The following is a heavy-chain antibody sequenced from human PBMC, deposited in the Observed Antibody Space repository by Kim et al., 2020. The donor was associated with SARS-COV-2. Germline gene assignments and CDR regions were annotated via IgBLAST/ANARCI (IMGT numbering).Heavy chain of an antibody. CDR3: TRIWRTSQVHYALDV. J-gene: IGHJ6*02. CDR1: GITFGDYA. Sequence: PGGSLRLSCRTSGITFGDYAINWVRQAPGKGLEWVGFIRTKANGGTTEYAASVKGRFTFSRDDSQSIAYLQMNSLKIEDTAVYYCTRIWRTSQVHYALDVWGQGTTVTVSS. D-gene: IGHD1-1*01. CDR2: IRTKANGGTT. V-gene: IGHV3-49*04.